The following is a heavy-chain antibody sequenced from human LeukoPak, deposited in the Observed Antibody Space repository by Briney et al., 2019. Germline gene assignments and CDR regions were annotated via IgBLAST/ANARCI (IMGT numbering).Heavy chain of an antibody. CDR2: ISGSGGST. CDR3: ARGLYYDRSGYCDY. J-gene: IGHJ4*02. Sequence: PGGSLRLSCAASGFTFSSYAMIWVRQAPGKGLEWVSAISGSGGSTYYADSVKGRFTISRDNSKNTLYLQMNSLRAEDTAVYYCARGLYYDRSGYCDYWGQGTLVTVSS. V-gene: IGHV3-23*01. CDR1: GFTFSSYA. D-gene: IGHD3-22*01.